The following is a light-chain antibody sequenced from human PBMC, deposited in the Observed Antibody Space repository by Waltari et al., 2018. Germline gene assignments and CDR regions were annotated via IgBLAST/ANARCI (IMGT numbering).Light chain of an antibody. CDR2: DVS. CDR1: SSDVGGYNY. J-gene: IGLJ1*01. CDR3: SSYTSSSTLGV. V-gene: IGLV2-14*03. Sequence: QSALTQPAPVSGSPGQSITISCPGTSSDVGGYNYVPWYQQHPGKAPKLMIYDVSNRPSGVSNRFSGSKSGNTASLTISGLQAEDEADYYCSSYTSSSTLGVFGTGTKVTV.